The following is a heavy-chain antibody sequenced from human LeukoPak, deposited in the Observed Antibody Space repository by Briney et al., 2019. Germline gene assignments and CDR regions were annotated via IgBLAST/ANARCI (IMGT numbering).Heavy chain of an antibody. D-gene: IGHD5-18*01. CDR1: GHSITSYY. CDR3: ARTARVFDY. Sequence: SETLSLTCTVSGHSITSYYWSWIRQSPGKGLECIAYISRSGDTNYNPSLKSRVTISMDTSKNQFSLRLNSVTAADTAVYYCARTARVFDYWGQGMQVTVSS. J-gene: IGHJ4*02. V-gene: IGHV4-4*09. CDR2: ISRSGDT.